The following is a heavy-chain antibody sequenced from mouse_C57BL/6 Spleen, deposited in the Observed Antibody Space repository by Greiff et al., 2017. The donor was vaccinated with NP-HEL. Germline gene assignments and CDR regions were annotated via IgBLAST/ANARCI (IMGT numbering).Heavy chain of an antibody. CDR1: GFSFNTYA. D-gene: IGHD2-4*01. Sequence: EVKLMESGGGLVQPKGSLKLSCAASGFSFNTYAMNWVRQAPGKGLEWVARIRSKSNNYATYYADSVKDRFTISRDDSESMLYLQMNNLKTEDTAMYYCVRMEGGDYDADYWGQGTSVTVSS. J-gene: IGHJ4*01. CDR3: VRMEGGDYDADY. CDR2: IRSKSNNYAT. V-gene: IGHV10-1*01.